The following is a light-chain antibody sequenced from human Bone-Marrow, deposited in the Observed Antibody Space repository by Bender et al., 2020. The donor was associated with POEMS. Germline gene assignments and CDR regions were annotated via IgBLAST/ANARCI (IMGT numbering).Light chain of an antibody. J-gene: IGLJ3*02. CDR2: QDN. V-gene: IGLV3-1*01. Sequence: SYDLTQPPLVSVSPGQTASLTCSGDKLGDKDVSWYQQRPGQSPVLVMYQDNRRPSGIPERFSASKSGTSASLAITGLQADDEADYYCQSYDTSLSGSRVFGGGTKLTVL. CDR1: KLGDKD. CDR3: QSYDTSLSGSRV.